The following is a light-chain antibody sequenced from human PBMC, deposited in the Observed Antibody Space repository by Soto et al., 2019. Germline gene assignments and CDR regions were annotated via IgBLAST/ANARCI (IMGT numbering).Light chain of an antibody. V-gene: IGKV3-20*01. CDR2: DAS. J-gene: IGKJ2*01. Sequence: EIVLTQSPGTLSLSPGERATLSCRSSQSVTSSYLAWYQQKPGQAPRLLIYDASSRATGIPDRFSGSGSGTDFTLTISRLEPEDFAVFYCQQYDSFPTFGQGTKLEIK. CDR1: QSVTSSY. CDR3: QQYDSFPT.